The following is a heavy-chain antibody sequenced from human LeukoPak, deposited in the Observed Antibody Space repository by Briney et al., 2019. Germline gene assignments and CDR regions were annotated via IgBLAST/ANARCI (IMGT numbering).Heavy chain of an antibody. CDR2: FNPSGRSP. CDR1: GSTFTSTY. J-gene: IGHJ5*02. CDR3: ARERRVPYSGSYLSFDP. D-gene: IGHD1-26*01. Sequence: GASVNVCCNSSGSTFTSTYKPWVRLAPGQGLGWMGIFNPSGRSPSYAQKFQPRVTMTRDMSTSTVYMELSSLRSEDTAVYYCARERRVPYSGSYLSFDPWGQGTLVTVSS. V-gene: IGHV1-46*01.